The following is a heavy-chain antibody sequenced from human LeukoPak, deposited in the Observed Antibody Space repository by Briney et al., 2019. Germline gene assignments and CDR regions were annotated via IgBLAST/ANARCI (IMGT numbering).Heavy chain of an antibody. D-gene: IGHD2-15*01. Sequence: GGSLRLSCAASGFAFSDFWMSWVRQAPGKGLEWVANIRHDGNAKNYVPSVRGRFTFSRDNAKNSLYLQMNSLTVEDTAVYYCATSHDSAGNDWGQGTLVTISS. V-gene: IGHV3-7*01. CDR3: ATSHDSAGND. CDR1: GFAFSDFW. CDR2: IRHDGNAK. J-gene: IGHJ4*02.